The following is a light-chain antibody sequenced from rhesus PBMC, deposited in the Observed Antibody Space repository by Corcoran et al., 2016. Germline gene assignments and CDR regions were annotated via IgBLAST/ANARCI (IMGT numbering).Light chain of an antibody. CDR2: QVT. J-gene: IGLJ6*01. CDR1: SSDIGGYNY. Sequence: QAALTQPRSVSGSPGQSVTISCPGTSSDIGGYNYVSWYQQYPGSAPKLMIYQVTKRPSGVSDRFSGSKSGNTASLTISGLQAEDEVDYYCSTYAGSNTYLFGSGTKLTVL. CDR3: STYAGSNTYL. V-gene: IGLV2-32*02.